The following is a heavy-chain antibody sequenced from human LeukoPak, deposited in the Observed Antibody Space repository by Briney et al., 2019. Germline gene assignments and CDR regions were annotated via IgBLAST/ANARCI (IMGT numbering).Heavy chain of an antibody. CDR2: IIPILEGI. J-gene: IGHJ4*02. V-gene: IGHV1-69*04. CDR1: GDTFSKYG. D-gene: IGHD5-12*01. Sequence: SEKVSCKASGDTFSKYGISWVRQAPGQGLEWMGRIIPILEGIDYAQKFQGRVSITADKSTSTAYMEVSSLKSEDTAVYYCARESLSATPIFDFWGRGTLVTVSS. CDR3: ARESLSATPIFDF.